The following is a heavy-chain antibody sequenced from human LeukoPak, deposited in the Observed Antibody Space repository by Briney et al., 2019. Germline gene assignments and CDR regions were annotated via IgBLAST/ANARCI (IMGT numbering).Heavy chain of an antibody. CDR3: AREGSDYVRFDI. J-gene: IGHJ3*02. V-gene: IGHV1-8*01. D-gene: IGHD3-16*01. CDR2: MNPNSGST. CDR1: GYTFTSYD. Sequence: ASVKVSCKASGYTFTSYDINWVRQATGQGLEWMGWMNPNSGSTGYAQKFQGRVTMTRNTSISTAYMELSSLRSEDTAVYYCAREGSDYVRFDIWGQGTMVTVSS.